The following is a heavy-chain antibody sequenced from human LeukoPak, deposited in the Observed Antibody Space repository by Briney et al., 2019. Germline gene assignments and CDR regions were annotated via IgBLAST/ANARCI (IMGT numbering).Heavy chain of an antibody. J-gene: IGHJ4*02. V-gene: IGHV4-59*01. Sequence: SETLSLTCTVSGGSISSNYWSWIRQPPGKGLEWIGYVRYGGSTNYNPSLKSRVTISVDTSKNQFSLKLSSGPAADTAVYYCARDVTPATVWGQGTLFAVS. D-gene: IGHD3-16*01. CDR1: GGSISSNY. CDR3: ARDVTPATV. CDR2: VRYGGST.